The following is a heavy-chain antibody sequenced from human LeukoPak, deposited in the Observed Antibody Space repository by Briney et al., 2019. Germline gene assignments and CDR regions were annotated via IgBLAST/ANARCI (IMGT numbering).Heavy chain of an antibody. CDR2: ISGSGGST. D-gene: IGHD3-9*01. CDR1: GFTFSSYA. J-gene: IGHJ6*03. CDR3: AKGSYYDILTGYPSHYYYYMDV. V-gene: IGHV3-23*01. Sequence: SGGSLRLSCAASGFTFSSYAMSWVRQAPGKGLEWVSAISGSGGSTYYADSVKGRFTISRDNSKNTLHLQINSLRAEDTAVYYCAKGSYYDILTGYPSHYYYYMDVWGKGTTVTVSS.